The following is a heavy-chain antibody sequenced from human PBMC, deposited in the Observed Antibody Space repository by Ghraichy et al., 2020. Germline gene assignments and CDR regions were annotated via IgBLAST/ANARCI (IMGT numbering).Heavy chain of an antibody. V-gene: IGHV3-11*01. Sequence: GESLNISCAASGFTFSDHYMSWLRQAPGKGLEWVSYISSSGTTIYYADSVKGRFTISRDNARNSLYLQMNSLRAEDTAVYYCATFPRRDHIAFDIWGPGTMVTVSS. J-gene: IGHJ3*02. CDR1: GFTFSDHY. CDR2: ISSSGTTI. D-gene: IGHD6-13*01. CDR3: ATFPRRDHIAFDI.